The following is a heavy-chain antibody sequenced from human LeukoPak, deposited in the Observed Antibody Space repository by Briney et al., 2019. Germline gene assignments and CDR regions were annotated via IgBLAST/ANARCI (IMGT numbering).Heavy chain of an antibody. CDR2: IYYSGST. D-gene: IGHD4-17*01. CDR1: GGSISSSDYY. CDR3: ARGHGDCDY. V-gene: IGHV4-61*08. Sequence: SETLSLTCTVSGGSISSSDYYWSWIQQPPGKGLEWIGYIYYSGSTNYNPSLKSRVTISVDTSKNQFSLKLSSVTAADTAVYYCARGHGDCDYWGQGTLVTVSS. J-gene: IGHJ4*02.